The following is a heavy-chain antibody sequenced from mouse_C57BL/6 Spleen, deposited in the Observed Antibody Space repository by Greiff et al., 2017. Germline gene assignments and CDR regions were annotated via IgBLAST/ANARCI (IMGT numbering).Heavy chain of an antibody. V-gene: IGHV1-80*01. Sequence: QVQLQQSGAELVKPGASVKISCKASGYAFSSYWMNWVKQRPGKGLEWIGQIYPGDGDTNYNGKFKGKATLTADKSSSTAYMQLSSLTSEDSAVYFCASGEYGDYFDYWGQGTTLTVSS. CDR1: GYAFSSYW. CDR2: IYPGDGDT. J-gene: IGHJ2*01. D-gene: IGHD1-2*01. CDR3: ASGEYGDYFDY.